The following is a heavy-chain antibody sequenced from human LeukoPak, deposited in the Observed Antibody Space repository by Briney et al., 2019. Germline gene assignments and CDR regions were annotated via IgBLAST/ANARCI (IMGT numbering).Heavy chain of an antibody. V-gene: IGHV4-59*01. Sequence: SETLSLTCTVSGGSISSYYWSWIRQPPGKGLEWIGYIYYSGSTNYNPSLKSRVTISVDTSKNQFSLKLSSVTAEDTAVYYCARGAATDILSPLGSWGQGTLVSVSS. CDR1: GGSISSYY. J-gene: IGHJ5*02. CDR3: ARGAATDILSPLGS. D-gene: IGHD5/OR15-5a*01. CDR2: IYYSGST.